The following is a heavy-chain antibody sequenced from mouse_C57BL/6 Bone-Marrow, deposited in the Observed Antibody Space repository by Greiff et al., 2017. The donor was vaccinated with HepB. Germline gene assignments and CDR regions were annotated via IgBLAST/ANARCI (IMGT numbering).Heavy chain of an antibody. J-gene: IGHJ4*01. CDR1: GFTFSSYA. CDR3: ARDGHDYDGRAMDY. D-gene: IGHD2-4*01. V-gene: IGHV5-4*01. Sequence: EVKVVESGGGLVKPGGSLKLSCAASGFTFSSYAMSWVRQTPEKRLEWVATISDGGSYTYYPDNVKGRFTISRDNAKNNLYLQMSHLKSEDTAMYYCARDGHDYDGRAMDYWGQGTSVTVSS. CDR2: ISDGGSYT.